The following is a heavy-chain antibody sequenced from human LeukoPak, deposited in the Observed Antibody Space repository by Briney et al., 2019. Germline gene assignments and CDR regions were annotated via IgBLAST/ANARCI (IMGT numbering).Heavy chain of an antibody. V-gene: IGHV4-39*07. CDR1: GGSISSSSYY. D-gene: IGHD4-17*01. CDR3: TREYGFMTTVFHAFDI. CDR2: IYYRVST. Sequence: PSETLSLTCTVSGGSISSSSYYWGWIRQPPGTGLEWIGSIYYRVSTYYNPSLKSRVTISVDTSKNQFSLKLYSVTAADTAIYFCTREYGFMTTVFHAFDIWGQGTMVTVSS. J-gene: IGHJ3*02.